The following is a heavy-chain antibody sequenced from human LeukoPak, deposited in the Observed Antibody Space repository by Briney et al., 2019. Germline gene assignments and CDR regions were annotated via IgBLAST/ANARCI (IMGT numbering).Heavy chain of an antibody. D-gene: IGHD1-26*01. Sequence: PSETLSLTCTVSGGSISNYYWSWIRQPPGKGLEWIGYVYSSGSTNYNPSLKSRVTMSVDTSKNQFSLKLRSVTAADTAVYYCARTSWSGSFLDFFDYWGQGTLVTVSS. CDR1: GGSISNYY. CDR2: VYSSGST. J-gene: IGHJ4*01. V-gene: IGHV4-59*12. CDR3: ARTSWSGSFLDFFDY.